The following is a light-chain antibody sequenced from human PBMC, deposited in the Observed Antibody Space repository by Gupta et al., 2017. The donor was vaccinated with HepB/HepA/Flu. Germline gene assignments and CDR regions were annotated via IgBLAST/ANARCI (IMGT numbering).Light chain of an antibody. J-gene: IGKJ3*01. CDR1: QDIDNY. Sequence: DIQMTQSPSSLSASVGDRVTITCQASQDIDNYLNWYQQKPGKAPKLLISDASNLEAGVPSRFSGSGYGTHFTFTISGRQPEDIAPYYCQQYDDLPIFTFGQGTKVELK. CDR2: DAS. V-gene: IGKV1-33*01. CDR3: QQYDDLPIFT.